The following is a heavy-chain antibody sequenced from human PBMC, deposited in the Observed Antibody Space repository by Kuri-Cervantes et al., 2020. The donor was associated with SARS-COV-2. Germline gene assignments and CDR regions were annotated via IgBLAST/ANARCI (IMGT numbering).Heavy chain of an antibody. Sequence: ASVKVSCKASGYTFTSYGISWMRQAPGQGLEWMGWISAYNGNTNYAQKLQGRVTITRNTSISTAYMELSSLRSEDTAVYYCARGGAHDAFDIWGQGTMVTVSS. D-gene: IGHD3-10*01. CDR3: ARGGAHDAFDI. V-gene: IGHV1-18*01. CDR1: GYTFTSYG. CDR2: ISAYNGNT. J-gene: IGHJ3*02.